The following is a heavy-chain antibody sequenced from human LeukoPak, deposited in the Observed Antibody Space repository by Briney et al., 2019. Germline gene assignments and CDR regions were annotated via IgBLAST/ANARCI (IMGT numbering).Heavy chain of an antibody. D-gene: IGHD6-13*01. CDR3: ARDLLRGSSWSYYYYGMDV. Sequence: SETLSLTCTVSGGSVSSGSYYWSWIRQPPGKGLEWIGYIYYSGSTNYNPSLKSRVTISVDTSKNQFSLKLSSVTAADTAVYYCARDLLRGSSWSYYYYGMDVWGQGTTVTVSS. CDR2: IYYSGST. CDR1: GGSVSSGSYY. J-gene: IGHJ6*02. V-gene: IGHV4-61*01.